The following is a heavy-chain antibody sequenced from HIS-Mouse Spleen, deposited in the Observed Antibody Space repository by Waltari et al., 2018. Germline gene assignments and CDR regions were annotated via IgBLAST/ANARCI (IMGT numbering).Heavy chain of an antibody. CDR1: GYTFPSSY. D-gene: IGHD5-12*01. Sequence: QVQLVQSGAEVKKPGASVTVSCKASGYTFPSSYMPWVRQAPGQGLEWMGIINTSGGSTSYAQKFQGRVTMTRDTSTSTVYMELSSLRSEDTAVYYCARDRVGYDYWYFDLWGRGTLVTVSS. J-gene: IGHJ2*01. V-gene: IGHV1-46*03. CDR3: ARDRVGYDYWYFDL. CDR2: INTSGGST.